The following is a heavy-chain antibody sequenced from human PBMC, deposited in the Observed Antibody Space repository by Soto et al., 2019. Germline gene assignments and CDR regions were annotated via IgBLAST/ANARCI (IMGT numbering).Heavy chain of an antibody. CDR2: IIPIFGTA. V-gene: IGHV1-69*13. J-gene: IGHJ6*02. Sequence: SVKVCCKASGGTISSYAISWERQSPGQGHEWMGGIIPIFGTANYAQKFQGRVTITADESTSTAYMELSSLRSEDTAVYYCAKVWLTIFGVVISDGMDVWGQGTTVTVSS. CDR1: GGTISSYA. CDR3: AKVWLTIFGVVISDGMDV. D-gene: IGHD3-3*01.